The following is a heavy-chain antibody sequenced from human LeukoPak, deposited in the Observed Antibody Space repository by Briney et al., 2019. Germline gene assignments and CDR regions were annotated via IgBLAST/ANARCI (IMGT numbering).Heavy chain of an antibody. CDR3: ARDRVGASYYFDY. J-gene: IGHJ4*02. CDR2: ISSSSSYI. D-gene: IGHD1-26*01. V-gene: IGHV3-21*01. CDR1: GFTFSSYG. Sequence: GGSLRLSCAASGFTFSSYGMSWVRQAPGKGLEWVSSISSSSSYIYYADSVKGRFTISRDNAKNSLYLQMNSLRAEDTAVYYCARDRVGASYYFDYWGQGTLVTVSS.